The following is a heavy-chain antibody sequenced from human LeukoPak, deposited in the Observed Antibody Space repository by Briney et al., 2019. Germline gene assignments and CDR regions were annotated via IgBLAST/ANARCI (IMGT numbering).Heavy chain of an antibody. D-gene: IGHD3-9*01. Sequence: SETLSLTCAVYGGSFSGYYWSWIRQPPGKGLEWIGEINHSGSTNYNPSLKSRVTISVDTSKNQFSLKLSSVTAADTAVYYCARVDVSRSYDIGAKFDPWGQGTLVTVSS. CDR3: ARVDVSRSYDIGAKFDP. J-gene: IGHJ5*02. CDR1: GGSFSGYY. CDR2: INHSGST. V-gene: IGHV4-34*01.